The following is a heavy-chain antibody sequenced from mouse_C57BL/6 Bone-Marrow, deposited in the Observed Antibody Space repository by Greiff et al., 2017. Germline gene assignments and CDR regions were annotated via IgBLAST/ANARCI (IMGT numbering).Heavy chain of an antibody. CDR2: ISDGGSYT. J-gene: IGHJ3*01. CDR3: ARDRDGSPFAY. V-gene: IGHV5-4*01. CDR1: GFTFSSYA. Sequence: DVQLVESGGGLVKPGGSLKLSCAASGFTFSSYAMSWVRQTPEKRLEWVATISDGGSYTYYPDNVKGRFTISRDNAKNNLYLQMSHLKSEDTAMYYCARDRDGSPFAYWGQGTLVTVSA. D-gene: IGHD2-3*01.